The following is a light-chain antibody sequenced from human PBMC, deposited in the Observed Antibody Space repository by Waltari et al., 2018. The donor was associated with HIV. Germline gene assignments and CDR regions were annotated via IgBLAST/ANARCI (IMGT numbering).Light chain of an antibody. CDR2: DVS. CDR1: STHAGCYNY. V-gene: IGLV2-14*01. J-gene: IGLJ2*01. CDR3: SSYTSSSIL. Sequence: QSALTQPASVSGSPGPSITLPCTGTSTHAGCYNYVSWYQQHPGKAPKLMISDVSNRPSGVSNRFSGSESGNTAALTISGLQAEDEADYYGSSYTSSSILFGGGTKLTVL.